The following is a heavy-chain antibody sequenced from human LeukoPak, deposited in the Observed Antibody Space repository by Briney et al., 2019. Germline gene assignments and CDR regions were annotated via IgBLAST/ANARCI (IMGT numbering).Heavy chain of an antibody. CDR2: ISAYNGNT. CDR1: GYTFTSYG. D-gene: IGHD3-10*01. CDR3: ARDETGYAGSYYNKPLDY. Sequence: ASVKVSCKASGYTFTSYGISWVRQAPGQGLEWMGWISAYNGNTNYAQKLQGRVTMTTDTSTSTAYMELRSLRSDDTAVYYCARDETGYAGSYYNKPLDYRGQGTLVTVSS. V-gene: IGHV1-18*01. J-gene: IGHJ4*02.